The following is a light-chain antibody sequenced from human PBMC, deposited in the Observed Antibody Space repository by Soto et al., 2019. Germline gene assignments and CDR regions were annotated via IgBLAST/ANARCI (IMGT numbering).Light chain of an antibody. Sequence: ERVMTQSPATLSVSPGERATLSCRASQSVSSNLAWYQQIPGQAPRLLIYGASTRATGIPARFSGSGSGTEFTLTISSLQSEDFAVYYCQQYNNWRTFGQGTKVDIK. J-gene: IGKJ1*01. CDR2: GAS. CDR3: QQYNNWRT. CDR1: QSVSSN. V-gene: IGKV3-15*01.